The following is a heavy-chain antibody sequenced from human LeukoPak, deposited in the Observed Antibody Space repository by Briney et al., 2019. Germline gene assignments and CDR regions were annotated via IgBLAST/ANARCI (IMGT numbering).Heavy chain of an antibody. CDR3: AKDLPASYYDSSGYRAPDY. V-gene: IGHV3-30*18. D-gene: IGHD3-22*01. CDR2: ISYDGSNK. J-gene: IGHJ4*02. Sequence: GGSLRLSCAASGFTFSSYGMHWVRQAPGKGLEWVAVISYDGSNKYYADSVKGRFTISRDNSKNTLYLQMNSLRAEDTAVYYCAKDLPASYYDSSGYRAPDYWGQETLVTVSS. CDR1: GFTFSSYG.